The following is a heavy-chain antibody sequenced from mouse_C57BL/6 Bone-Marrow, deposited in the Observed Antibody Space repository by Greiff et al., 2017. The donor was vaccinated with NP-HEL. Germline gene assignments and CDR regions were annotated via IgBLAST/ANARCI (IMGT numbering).Heavy chain of an antibody. J-gene: IGHJ1*03. Sequence: EVKVIESGGDLVKPGGSLKLSCAASGFTFSSYGMSWVRQTPDKRLEWVATISSGGSYTYYPDSVKGRFTISRDNAKNTLYLQMSSLKSEDTGMYYCARHRGVYDGYYGGYFDVWGTGTTVTVSS. D-gene: IGHD2-3*01. V-gene: IGHV5-6*01. CDR3: ARHRGVYDGYYGGYFDV. CDR2: ISSGGSYT. CDR1: GFTFSSYG.